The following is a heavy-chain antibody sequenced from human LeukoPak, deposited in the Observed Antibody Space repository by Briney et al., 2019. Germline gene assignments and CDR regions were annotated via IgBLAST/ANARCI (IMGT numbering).Heavy chain of an antibody. Sequence: PPETLSLTCTVSGVSISSYYWSWIRQPPGKGLEWIGYIYYSGSSYYNPSLKSRVTMSVDTSKNNFSLKLNSVTAADTAVYYCASGGNWNRHDYWGQGTLVTVSS. J-gene: IGHJ4*02. CDR2: IYYSGSS. CDR1: GVSISSYY. D-gene: IGHD1-1*01. CDR3: ASGGNWNRHDY. V-gene: IGHV4-59*01.